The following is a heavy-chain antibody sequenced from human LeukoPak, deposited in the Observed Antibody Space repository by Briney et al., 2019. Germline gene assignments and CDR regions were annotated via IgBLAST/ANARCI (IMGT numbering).Heavy chain of an antibody. CDR3: ARDLSQWLVLGKPDAFDI. V-gene: IGHV1-18*01. CDR1: GYTFTSYG. D-gene: IGHD6-19*01. CDR2: ISAYNGNT. Sequence: ASVTVSCKASGYTFTSYGISWVRQAPGQGLEWMGWISAYNGNTNYAQKLQGRVTMTTDTSTSTAYMELRSLRSDDTAVYYCARDLSQWLVLGKPDAFDIWGQGTMVTVSS. J-gene: IGHJ3*02.